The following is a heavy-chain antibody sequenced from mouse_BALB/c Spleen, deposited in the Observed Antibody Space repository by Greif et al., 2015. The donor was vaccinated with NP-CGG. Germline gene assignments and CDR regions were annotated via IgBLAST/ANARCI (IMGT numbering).Heavy chain of an antibody. D-gene: IGHD2-10*01. Sequence: QVQLQQPGPGLVAPSQSLSITCTVSGFSLTGYGVNWVRQPPGKGLEWLGMIWGDGSTDYNSALKSRLSISKDNSKSQVFLKMNSLQTDDTARYYCAREMAAYYGNYDAMDYWGQGTSVTVSS. V-gene: IGHV2-6-7*01. CDR3: AREMAAYYGNYDAMDY. CDR2: IWGDGST. J-gene: IGHJ4*01. CDR1: GFSLTGYG.